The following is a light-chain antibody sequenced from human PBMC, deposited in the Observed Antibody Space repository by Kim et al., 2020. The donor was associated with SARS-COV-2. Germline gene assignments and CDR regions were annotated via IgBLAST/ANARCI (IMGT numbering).Light chain of an antibody. J-gene: IGLJ3*02. Sequence: GQWITISCTGTSSDVGGYNYVSWYQQHPGKAPKLMIYDVSNRPSGVSNRFSGSKSGNTASLTISGLQAEDEADYYCSSYTSSRTWVFGGGTQLTVL. V-gene: IGLV2-14*03. CDR2: DVS. CDR3: SSYTSSRTWV. CDR1: SSDVGGYNY.